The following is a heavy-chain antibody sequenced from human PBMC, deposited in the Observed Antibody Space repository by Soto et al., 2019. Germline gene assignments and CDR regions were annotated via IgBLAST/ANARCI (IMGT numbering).Heavy chain of an antibody. CDR2: IYYSGST. V-gene: IGHV4-31*03. CDR3: ARVGGINWFDP. J-gene: IGHJ5*02. CDR1: GGSISSGGYY. Sequence: SETLSLTCTVSGGSISSGGYYWSWIRQHPGKGLECIGYIYYSGSTYYNPSLKSRVTISVDTSKNQFSLKLSSVTAADTAVYYCARVGGINWFDPWGQGTLVTVSS. D-gene: IGHD3-16*01.